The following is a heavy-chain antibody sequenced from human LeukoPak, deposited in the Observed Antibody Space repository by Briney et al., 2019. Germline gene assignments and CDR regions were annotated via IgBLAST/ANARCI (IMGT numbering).Heavy chain of an antibody. CDR1: GGSISSNY. CDR3: ARYDPGAFDI. D-gene: IGHD3-16*01. V-gene: IGHV4-59*12. CDR2: IYYSGST. Sequence: SETLSLTCTVSGGSISSNYWSWIRQPPGKGLEWVGYIYYSGSTHYNPSLKSRVTISADTSKNQFSLKLSSVTAADTAVYYCARYDPGAFDIWGQGTMVTVSS. J-gene: IGHJ3*02.